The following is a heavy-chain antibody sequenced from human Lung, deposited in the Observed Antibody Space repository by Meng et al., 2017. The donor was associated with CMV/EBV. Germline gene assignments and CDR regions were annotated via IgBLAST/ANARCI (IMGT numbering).Heavy chain of an antibody. CDR1: GFTFSSYE. CDR3: ARRWGASVGVYYYYGMDV. V-gene: IGHV3-48*03. D-gene: IGHD2-8*01. CDR2: ISSSGSTI. J-gene: IGHJ6*02. Sequence: SCAASGFTFSSYEMNWVRQAPGKGLEWVSYISSSGSTIYYADSVKGRFTISRDNAKNSLFLQMSSLRAEDTAVYYCARRWGASVGVYYYYGMDVXGQGXTVTVSS.